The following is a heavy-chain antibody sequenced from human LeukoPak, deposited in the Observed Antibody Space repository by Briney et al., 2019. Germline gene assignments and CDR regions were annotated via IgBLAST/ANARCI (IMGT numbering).Heavy chain of an antibody. CDR3: ARSRSLVVVVPAATLDY. CDR1: GYTFTGYY. CDR2: IIPIFGTA. D-gene: IGHD2-2*01. Sequence: SVKVSCKASGYTFTGYYMHWVRQAPGQGLEWMGGIIPIFGTANYAQKFQGRVTITADESTSTAYMELSSLRSEDTAVYYCARSRSLVVVVPAATLDYWGQGTLVTVSS. J-gene: IGHJ4*02. V-gene: IGHV1-69*13.